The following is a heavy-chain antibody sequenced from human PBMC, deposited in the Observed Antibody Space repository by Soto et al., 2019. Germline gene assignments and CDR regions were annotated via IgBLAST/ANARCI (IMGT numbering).Heavy chain of an antibody. CDR1: GFTFENYA. Sequence: GGSLRLSCVASGFTFENYAVSWVRQAPGKGLEWVSAISGSVGTTYYSDSVKGRFTISRDNSKNTVYLQMNDLRVEDAAEYFCAKDSWAIFGVPAGEYYAMDVWGQGTTVTVSS. CDR2: ISGSVGTT. V-gene: IGHV3-23*01. D-gene: IGHD3-3*01. J-gene: IGHJ6*02. CDR3: AKDSWAIFGVPAGEYYAMDV.